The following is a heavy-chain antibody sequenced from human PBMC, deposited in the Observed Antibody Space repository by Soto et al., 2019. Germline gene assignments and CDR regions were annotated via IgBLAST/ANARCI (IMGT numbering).Heavy chain of an antibody. CDR3: AKAYDYICGSYPRVLAY. CDR2: ISRTGGAA. Sequence: EVQLLESGGGLVQPGGSLRLSCAASGFTFSNFAMFWVRQAPGKGLEWVSAISRTGGAAHYADSVTGRFSISRDSSNNALLLQMDSLRAADTAVDYCAKAYDYICGSYPRVLAYWGQGTLVTVSS. J-gene: IGHJ4*02. CDR1: GFTFSNFA. D-gene: IGHD3-16*02. V-gene: IGHV3-23*01.